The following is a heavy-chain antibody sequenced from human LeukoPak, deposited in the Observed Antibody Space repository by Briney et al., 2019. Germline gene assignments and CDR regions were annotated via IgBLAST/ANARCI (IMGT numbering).Heavy chain of an antibody. CDR2: INHSGST. CDR3: ARVGRVGLLGPNWFDP. V-gene: IGHV4-34*01. CDR1: GRSFSGYY. Sequence: ASETLSLTCAVYGRSFSGYYWSWIRQPPGKGLEWIGEINHSGSTNYNPSLKSRVTISVDTSKNQFSLKLSSVTAADTAVYYCARVGRVGLLGPNWFDPWGQGTLVTVSS. J-gene: IGHJ5*02. D-gene: IGHD3-16*01.